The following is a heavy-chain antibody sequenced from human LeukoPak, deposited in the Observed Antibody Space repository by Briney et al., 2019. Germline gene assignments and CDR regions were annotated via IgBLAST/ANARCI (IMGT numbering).Heavy chain of an antibody. V-gene: IGHV3-33*01. CDR3: ATEDIVVVPAAMDV. D-gene: IGHD2-2*01. CDR2: IWYDGSLQ. Sequence: GGSLRLSCAASGFTFSSYGMHWVRQAPGKGLEWVAVIWYDGSLQYYVDSVKGRFTISRDNSKNTLYLQMNSLRAEDTAVYYCATEDIVVVPAAMDVWGQGTTVTVSS. CDR1: GFTFSSYG. J-gene: IGHJ6*02.